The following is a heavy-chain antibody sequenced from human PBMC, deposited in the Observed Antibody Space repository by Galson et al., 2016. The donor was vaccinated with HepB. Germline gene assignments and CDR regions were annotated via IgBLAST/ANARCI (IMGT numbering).Heavy chain of an antibody. V-gene: IGHV2-5*02. Sequence: PALVKPTQTLTLTCTVSGFSLNTGAVGVGWIRQPPGKALEWLALVYWDSDTRYNPSLRSRLNITKDTSKSQVFLTVTDMDPMDTGTYSCAHRRGPAAGTFDNWGQGTVVTVSS. CDR3: AHRRGPAAGTFDN. D-gene: IGHD6-13*01. CDR2: VYWDSDT. J-gene: IGHJ4*02. CDR1: GFSLNTGAVG.